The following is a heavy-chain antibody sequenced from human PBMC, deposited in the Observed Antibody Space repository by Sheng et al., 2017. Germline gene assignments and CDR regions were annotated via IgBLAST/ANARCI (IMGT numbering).Heavy chain of an antibody. D-gene: IGHD4-4*01. CDR1: GYTFTSYG. CDR2: ISAYNGNT. J-gene: IGHJ6*03. CDR3: ATFTYSNYPLDYYYYMDV. V-gene: IGHV1-18*01. Sequence: QVQLVQSGAEVKKPGASVKVSCKASGYTFTSYGISWVRQAPGQGLEWMGWISAYNGNTNYAQKLQGRVTMTTDTSTSTAYMELRSLRSDDTAVYYCATFTYSNYPLDYYYYMDVWGKGTTVTVSS.